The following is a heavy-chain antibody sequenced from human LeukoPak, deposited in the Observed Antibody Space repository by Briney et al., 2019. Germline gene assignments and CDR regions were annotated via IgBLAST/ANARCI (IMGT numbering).Heavy chain of an antibody. D-gene: IGHD3-22*01. CDR1: GYTFTSYA. Sequence: SVKVSCKASGYTFTSYAISWVRQAPGQGLEWLGWIIPIIGTANYAQKFQGRVTITTDASTSTAYMELRSLRSEDTAVYYCARHPRYCYDGSGYTAGFDIWGQGTMVTVSS. V-gene: IGHV1-69*05. CDR3: ARHPRYCYDGSGYTAGFDI. CDR2: IIPIIGTA. J-gene: IGHJ3*02.